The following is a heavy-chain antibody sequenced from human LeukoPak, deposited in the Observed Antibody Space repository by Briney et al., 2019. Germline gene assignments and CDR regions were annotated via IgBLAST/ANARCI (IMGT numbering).Heavy chain of an antibody. V-gene: IGHV1-2*02. J-gene: IGHJ3*02. CDR3: ARDSLIHDSSGYYFLDAFDI. CDR2: INPNSGGT. D-gene: IGHD3-22*01. Sequence: ASVKVSCKASGYTFTGYYMHWVRQAPGQGLEWMGWINPNSGGTNYAQKFQGRVTMTRDTSISTAYMELSRLRSHDTAVYYCARDSLIHDSSGYYFLDAFDIWGQGTMVTVSS. CDR1: GYTFTGYY.